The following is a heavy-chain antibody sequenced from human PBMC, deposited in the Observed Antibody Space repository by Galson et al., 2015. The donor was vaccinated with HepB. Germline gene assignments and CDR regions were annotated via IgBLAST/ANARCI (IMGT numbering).Heavy chain of an antibody. V-gene: IGHV6-1*01. CDR1: GDSVSSNSAA. CDR2: TFYRSKWRN. CDR3: ARKSDTSGLYY. Sequence: CAISGDSVSSNSAAWNRVRQSPSKGLEWLGRTFYRSKWRNDYALSVKSRITINPDTSKNQFSLQLNSVTPEDTAVYYCARKSDTSGLYYWGQGTLVTVSS. J-gene: IGHJ4*02. D-gene: IGHD3-22*01.